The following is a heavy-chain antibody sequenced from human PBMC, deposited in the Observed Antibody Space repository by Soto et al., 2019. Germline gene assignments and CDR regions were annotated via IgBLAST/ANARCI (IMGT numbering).Heavy chain of an antibody. Sequence: PGGSLRLSCAASGFTFSSYSMSWVRQAPGKGLEWVSYISSISNTIYYADSVKGRFTISRDNAKNSLYLHMNSLSAEDTAVYYCARERGCSGGICYRDLGYWGQGTLVTVSS. CDR1: GFTFSSYS. V-gene: IGHV3-48*01. D-gene: IGHD2-15*01. CDR2: ISSISNTI. CDR3: ARERGCSGGICYRDLGY. J-gene: IGHJ4*02.